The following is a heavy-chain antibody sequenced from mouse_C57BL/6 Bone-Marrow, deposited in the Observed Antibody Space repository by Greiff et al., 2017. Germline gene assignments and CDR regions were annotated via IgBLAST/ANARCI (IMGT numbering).Heavy chain of an antibody. J-gene: IGHJ4*01. D-gene: IGHD1-1*01. CDR1: GFTFSSYA. V-gene: IGHV5-4*01. Sequence: EVKLMESGGGLVKPGGSLKLSCAASGFTFSSYAMSWVRQTPEKRLEWVATISDGGSYTYYPDNVKGRFTISRANAKNNLYLQMSHLKSEDTAMYYCARDPTIVAEAMDYWGQGTSVTVSS. CDR3: ARDPTIVAEAMDY. CDR2: ISDGGSYT.